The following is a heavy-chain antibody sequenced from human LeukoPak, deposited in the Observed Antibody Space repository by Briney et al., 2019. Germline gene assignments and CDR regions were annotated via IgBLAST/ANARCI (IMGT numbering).Heavy chain of an antibody. CDR2: ITWNGGST. J-gene: IGHJ4*02. CDR3: ARHWGVGSRYFDF. D-gene: IGHD1-26*01. Sequence: GGSLRLSCAASGFTFDDYGMSWVRQAPGKGLEWVSDITWNGGSTGYIDSVKGRFTISRDNAKNSLYLQIKSVRAEDTALYYCARHWGVGSRYFDFWGQGTLVTVSS. CDR1: GFTFDDYG. V-gene: IGHV3-20*04.